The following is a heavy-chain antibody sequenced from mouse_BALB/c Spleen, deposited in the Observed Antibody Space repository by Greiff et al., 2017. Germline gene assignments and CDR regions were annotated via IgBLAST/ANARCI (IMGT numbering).Heavy chain of an antibody. CDR1: GYTFTSYW. D-gene: IGHD3-1*01. Sequence: VQLQQSGAELAKPGASVKMSCKASGYTFTSYWMHWVKQRPGQGLEWIGYINPSTGYTEYNQKFKDKATLTADKSSSTAYMQLSSLTSEDSAVYYCARSSSGYRYWGQGTTLTVSS. V-gene: IGHV1-7*01. CDR3: ARSSSGYRY. CDR2: INPSTGYT. J-gene: IGHJ2*01.